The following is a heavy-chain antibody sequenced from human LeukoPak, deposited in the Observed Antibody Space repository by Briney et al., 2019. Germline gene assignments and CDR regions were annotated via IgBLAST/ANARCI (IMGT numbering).Heavy chain of an antibody. D-gene: IGHD3-10*01. CDR1: GGSFSGYY. Sequence: SETLSLTCAVYGGSFSGYYWSWIRQPPGKGLEWIGEINHRGSTNYNPSLKSRVTISVDTSKNQFSLELSSVTAADTAVYYCARGIQLYGSGSYYAYWGQGTLVTVSS. CDR2: INHRGST. J-gene: IGHJ4*02. CDR3: ARGIQLYGSGSYYAY. V-gene: IGHV4-34*01.